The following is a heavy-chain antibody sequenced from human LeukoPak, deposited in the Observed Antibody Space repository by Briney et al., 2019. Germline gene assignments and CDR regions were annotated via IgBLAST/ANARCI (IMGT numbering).Heavy chain of an antibody. D-gene: IGHD2-2*01. V-gene: IGHV1-46*01. CDR1: GYTFTSYG. J-gene: IGHJ5*02. CDR3: ARAGYCSSTSCPNWFDP. Sequence: GASVKVSCKASGYTFTSYGISWVRQAPGQGLEWMGIINPSGGSTSYAQKFQGRVTMTRDMSTSTVYMELSSLRSEDTAVYYCARAGYCSSTSCPNWFDPWGQGTLVTVSS. CDR2: INPSGGST.